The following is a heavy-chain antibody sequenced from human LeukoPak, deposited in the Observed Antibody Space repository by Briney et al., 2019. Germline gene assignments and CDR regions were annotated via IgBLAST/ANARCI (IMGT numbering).Heavy chain of an antibody. CDR3: ARVMVRGVIIPYY. V-gene: IGHV1-2*02. J-gene: IGHJ4*02. Sequence: ASVKVSCKASGYTFTGYYMHWVRQAPGQGLEWMGWINPNSGGTNYAQKFQGRVTMTRDTSISTAYMELSRLRSDDTAVYYCARVMVRGVIIPYYWGQGTQVTVSS. CDR1: GYTFTGYY. CDR2: INPNSGGT. D-gene: IGHD3-10*01.